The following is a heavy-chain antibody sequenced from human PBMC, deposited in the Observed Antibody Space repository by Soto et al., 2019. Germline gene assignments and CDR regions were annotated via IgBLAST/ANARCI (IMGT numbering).Heavy chain of an antibody. J-gene: IGHJ5*02. D-gene: IGHD3-22*01. V-gene: IGHV3-11*01. CDR3: ARDTAFIASGLFHP. CDR1: GFTFSDYY. Sequence: GSLRLSCAASGFTFSDYYMTWIRQPTGKGLEWVSYISDSATTTHYADSVKGRFTISRDNANKSLYLHMNSLRAEDTAVYYCARDTAFIASGLFHPWGQGTLVTVSS. CDR2: ISDSATTT.